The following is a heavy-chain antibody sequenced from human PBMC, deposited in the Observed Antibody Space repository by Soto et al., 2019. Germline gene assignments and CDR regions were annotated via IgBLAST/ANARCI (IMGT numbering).Heavy chain of an antibody. V-gene: IGHV3-23*01. Sequence: PGGSQRLSCTASGFNFRSYARSWVRQAPGKGLEWVSAISGSGGSTYYADSVKGRFTISRDNSKNTLYLQMNSLRAEDTAVYYCAKSMGDSCSSTSCYAGVDYWGQGTLVTVSS. J-gene: IGHJ4*02. CDR2: ISGSGGST. CDR1: GFNFRSYA. D-gene: IGHD2-2*01. CDR3: AKSMGDSCSSTSCYAGVDY.